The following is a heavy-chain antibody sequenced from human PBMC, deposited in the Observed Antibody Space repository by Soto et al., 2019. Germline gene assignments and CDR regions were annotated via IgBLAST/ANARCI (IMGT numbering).Heavy chain of an antibody. CDR1: GFTFSSYT. D-gene: IGHD6-19*01. CDR3: AKDLYGAGWYNYFDP. CDR2: ISYDGGDK. J-gene: IGHJ5*02. V-gene: IGHV3-30-3*02. Sequence: GGSLRLSCAASGFTFSSYTMHWVRQTPGKGLEWVADISYDGGDKYYADSVKGRFTISRDNSKNTLYLQMNSLRPEDTAMYHCAKDLYGAGWYNYFDPWGQGTLVTVSS.